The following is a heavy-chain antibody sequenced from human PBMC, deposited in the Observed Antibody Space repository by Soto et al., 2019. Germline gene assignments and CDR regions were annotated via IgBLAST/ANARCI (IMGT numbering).Heavy chain of an antibody. Sequence: QVQLVESGGGVVQPGRSLRLSCAASGFTFSSYGMHWVRQAPGKGLEWVAVIWYDGSNKYYADSVKGRFTISRDNSKNTLYLQMNSLRAEDTAVYYCARGALELRMFYYYYGMDVWGQGTTVTVSS. CDR3: ARGALELRMFYYYYGMDV. CDR2: IWYDGSNK. CDR1: GFTFSSYG. V-gene: IGHV3-33*01. J-gene: IGHJ6*02. D-gene: IGHD1-7*01.